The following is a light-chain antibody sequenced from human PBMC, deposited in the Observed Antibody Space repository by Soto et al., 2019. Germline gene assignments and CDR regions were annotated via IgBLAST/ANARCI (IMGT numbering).Light chain of an antibody. J-gene: IGKJ1*01. CDR2: GAS. CDR1: QSVSSSY. CDR3: QHYGSPET. V-gene: IGKV3-20*01. Sequence: EIVLTQSPGTLSLSPGERATLSCRASQSVSSSYLAWYQQKPGQAPRLLIYGASSRATGIPDRFSGSGSGTDFTLTIRRLEPEDFAVYYCQHYGSPETFGQGTKV.